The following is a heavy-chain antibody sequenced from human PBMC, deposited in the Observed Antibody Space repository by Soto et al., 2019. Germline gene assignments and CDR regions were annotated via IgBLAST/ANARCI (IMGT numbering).Heavy chain of an antibody. CDR3: ARGGRQQQRDY. CDR1: GDSISSDKW. J-gene: IGHJ4*02. Sequence: QVQLQESGPGLVKPSGTLSLTCAVSGDSISSDKWWSWVRQPPGKGLEWIGEVYHSGNTNYNPSLKGRVIISVDKSKNQFSLKLSSVTDADTAMYYCARGGRQQQRDYWGQGTLVTVSS. CDR2: VYHSGNT. D-gene: IGHD6-13*01. V-gene: IGHV4-4*02.